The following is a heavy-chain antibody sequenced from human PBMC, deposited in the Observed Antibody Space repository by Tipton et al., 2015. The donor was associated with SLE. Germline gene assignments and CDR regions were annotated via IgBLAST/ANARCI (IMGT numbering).Heavy chain of an antibody. CDR3: ARVSYYGSGSYYPLDY. D-gene: IGHD3-10*01. J-gene: IGHJ4*02. CDR2: ISGSGGST. V-gene: IGHV3-23*01. Sequence: SLRLSCAASGFTFSSYAMSWVRQAPGKGLEWVSAISGSGGSTYYADSVKGRFTISRDNSKNTLYLQMNSLRAEDTAVYYCARVSYYGSGSYYPLDYWGQGTLVTVSS. CDR1: GFTFSSYA.